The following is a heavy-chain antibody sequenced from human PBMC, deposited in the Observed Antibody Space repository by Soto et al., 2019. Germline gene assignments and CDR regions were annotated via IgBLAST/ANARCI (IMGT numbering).Heavy chain of an antibody. J-gene: IGHJ6*02. Sequence: SVKVSCKASGGTFSSYAISWVRQAPGQGLEWMGGIIPIFGTANYAQKFQGRVTITADESTSTAYMELSSLRSEDTAVYYCARVRRELAARYYYYGMDVWGQGTTVTASS. V-gene: IGHV1-69*13. CDR2: IIPIFGTA. CDR1: GGTFSSYA. CDR3: ARVRRELAARYYYYGMDV. D-gene: IGHD6-6*01.